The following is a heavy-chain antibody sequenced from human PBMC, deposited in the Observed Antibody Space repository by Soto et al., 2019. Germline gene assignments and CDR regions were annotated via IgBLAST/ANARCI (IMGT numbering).Heavy chain of an antibody. CDR1: GGSFSGYY. CDR2: INHSGST. D-gene: IGHD6-19*01. CDR3: ARVGRSSGFDY. Sequence: QVQLQQWGAGLLKPSETLSLTCAVYGGSFSGYYWSWIRQPPGKGLEWIGEINHSGSTNYNPSLKSRVTISVDTFKNQFSLKLSSVTAADTAVYYCARVGRSSGFDYWGQGTLVTVSS. V-gene: IGHV4-34*01. J-gene: IGHJ4*02.